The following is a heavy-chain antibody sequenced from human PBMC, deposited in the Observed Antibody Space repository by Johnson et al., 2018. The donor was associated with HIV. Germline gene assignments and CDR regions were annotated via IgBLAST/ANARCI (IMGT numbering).Heavy chain of an antibody. V-gene: IGHV3-30*18. J-gene: IGHJ3*02. D-gene: IGHD3-22*01. CDR2: ISNDGSNK. CDR1: GFTFRDSV. CDR3: AKLTTGLTPINDAFDI. Sequence: QVQLVESGGGVVQPGTSLRLSCAASGFTFRDSVMHWVRQAPGEGLEWVAVISNDGSNKYYADSVKGRFTISRDNSKNTLFLQMNSLRVEDAAVYYCAKLTTGLTPINDAFDIWGQGTMVTVSS.